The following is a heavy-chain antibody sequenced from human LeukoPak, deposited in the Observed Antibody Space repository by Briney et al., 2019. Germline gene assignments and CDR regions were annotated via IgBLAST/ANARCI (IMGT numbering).Heavy chain of an antibody. CDR2: ISDSGGST. Sequence: GGSLRLSCAASGFTFSSYSMNWVRQAPGKGLEWVSAISDSGGSTYYADSVKGRFTISRDNSKNTLYLQMNSLRAEDTAVYYCAKDRGGNSGSAEYFQHWGQGTLVTVSS. V-gene: IGHV3-23*01. CDR3: AKDRGGNSGSAEYFQH. J-gene: IGHJ1*01. CDR1: GFTFSSYS. D-gene: IGHD4-23*01.